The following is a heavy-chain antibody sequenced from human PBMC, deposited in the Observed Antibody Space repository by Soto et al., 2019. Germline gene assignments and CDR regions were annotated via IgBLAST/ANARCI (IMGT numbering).Heavy chain of an antibody. CDR2: ITTTGTTI. CDR3: ARYYDSSGPDL. V-gene: IGHV3-48*01. J-gene: IGHJ2*01. Sequence: EFQLVESGGGLVQPGGSLRLSCAASGFTFSTYNMVWVRQAPGKGLEWLSYITTTGTTIYYADSVKGRFTVSRDNAKISLYRQMNSLRAEDTAVYYCARYYDSSGPDLWGRGTLVTVSS. D-gene: IGHD3-22*01. CDR1: GFTFSTYN.